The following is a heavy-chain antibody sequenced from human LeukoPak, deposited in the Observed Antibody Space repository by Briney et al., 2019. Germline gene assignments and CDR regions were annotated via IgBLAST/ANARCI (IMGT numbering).Heavy chain of an antibody. CDR3: AKGNYS. V-gene: IGHV3-23*01. CDR1: GFTFSNAW. J-gene: IGHJ4*02. CDR2: ITGSGGST. Sequence: GGSLRLSCAASGFTFSNAWMSWVRQAPGRGLEWVSAITGSGGSTYYADSVKGRFTISRDNSKNTLSLQMNSMRAEDTALYYCAKGNYSWGQGTLVTVSS.